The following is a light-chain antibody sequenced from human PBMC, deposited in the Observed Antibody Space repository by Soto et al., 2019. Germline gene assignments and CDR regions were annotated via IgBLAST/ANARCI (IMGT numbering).Light chain of an antibody. CDR2: EVS. CDR3: CSYAGSSTFHV. Sequence: QSVLNQPASVSGSPGHSITISCTGTSSDVGSYNLVSWYQQHPGKAPKLMIYEVSKRPSGVSNRFSGSKSGNTASLTISGLQAEDEADYYCCSYAGSSTFHVFGTGTKVTVL. CDR1: SSDVGSYNL. J-gene: IGLJ1*01. V-gene: IGLV2-23*02.